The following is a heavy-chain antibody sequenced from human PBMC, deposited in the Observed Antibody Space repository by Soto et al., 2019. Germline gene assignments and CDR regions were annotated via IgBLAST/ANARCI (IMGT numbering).Heavy chain of an antibody. J-gene: IGHJ4*02. CDR3: VGLHIWTGYPVDC. Sequence: SETLSLTCTVSGGSISGYHWNWIRQSPGEGLEWIGYIFYTGTTNYNPSLESRVSMSVDTSKNQFSLKLSSVTAADTAVYYCVGLHIWTGYPVDCWCQGTLVSVSS. CDR2: IFYTGTT. D-gene: IGHD3-9*01. V-gene: IGHV4-59*08. CDR1: GGSISGYH.